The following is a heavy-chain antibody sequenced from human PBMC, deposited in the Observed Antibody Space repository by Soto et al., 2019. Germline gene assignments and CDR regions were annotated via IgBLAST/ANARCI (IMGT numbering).Heavy chain of an antibody. D-gene: IGHD3-22*01. CDR2: FHSSGTT. J-gene: IGHJ4*02. CDR1: GFTVSSNH. CDR3: AKNPGYYYDSTGYHFDY. V-gene: IGHV3-53*01. Sequence: GGSLRLSCVASGFTVSSNHMSWVRQAPGKGLEWVSVFHSSGTTYYTDSVKGRFTISRDNSKNTLYLQMNSLRAEDTAVYYCAKNPGYYYDSTGYHFDYWGQGTLVTVSS.